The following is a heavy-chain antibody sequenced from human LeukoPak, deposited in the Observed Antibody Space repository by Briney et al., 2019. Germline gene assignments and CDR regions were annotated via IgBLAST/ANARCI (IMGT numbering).Heavy chain of an antibody. V-gene: IGHV4-4*07. CDR3: ARTAYYYDSSGYFCWFDP. J-gene: IGHJ5*02. CDR1: GGSISSYY. Sequence: SETLSLTCTVSGGSISSYYWSWIRQPAGKGLEWIGRIYTSGSTNYNPSLKSRVTMSVDTSKNQFSLKLSSVTAADTAVYYCARTAYYYDSSGYFCWFDPWGQGTLVTVSS. D-gene: IGHD3-22*01. CDR2: IYTSGST.